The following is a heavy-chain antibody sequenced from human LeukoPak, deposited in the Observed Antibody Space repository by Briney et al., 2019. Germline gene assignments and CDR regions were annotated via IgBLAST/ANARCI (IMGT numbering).Heavy chain of an antibody. J-gene: IGHJ4*02. D-gene: IGHD6-13*01. V-gene: IGHV4-4*02. CDR2: IYHSGST. CDR1: GGSISSSNW. Sequence: PSETLSLTCAVSGGSISSSNWWSWVRPPPGKGLEWIGEIYHSGSTNYNPSLKSRVTISVDKSKNQFSLKLSSVTAADTAVYYCARVGGYSSSWSVYFDYWGQGTLVTVSS. CDR3: ARVGGYSSSWSVYFDY.